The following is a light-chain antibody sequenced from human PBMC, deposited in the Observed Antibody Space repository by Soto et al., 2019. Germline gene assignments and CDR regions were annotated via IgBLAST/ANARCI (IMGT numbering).Light chain of an antibody. Sequence: DIQMTQSPSTLSASVGDRVTITCRASQSISSWLAWYQQKPGKAPKLLIYKASSLEGGIPSRFSGSGSETEFTLTISSLQPADFATYDFQQYNSYQYTFGQGTKLEIK. J-gene: IGKJ2*01. V-gene: IGKV1-5*03. CDR2: KAS. CDR3: QQYNSYQYT. CDR1: QSISSW.